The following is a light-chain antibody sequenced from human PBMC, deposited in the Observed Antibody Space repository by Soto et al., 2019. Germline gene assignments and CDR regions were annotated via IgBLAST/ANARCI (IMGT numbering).Light chain of an antibody. V-gene: IGLV7-46*01. Sequence: QSVVTQEPSLTVSPGGTVTLTCGSSTGPVTSGHYPNWLQQKPGRAPRTLTYDTNNRHSWTPARFSASVLGGKAALTLSGAQPEDEADYFCSLSYSDPRLVVFGGGTQLTVL. J-gene: IGLJ2*01. CDR3: SLSYSDPRLVV. CDR2: DTN. CDR1: TGPVTSGHY.